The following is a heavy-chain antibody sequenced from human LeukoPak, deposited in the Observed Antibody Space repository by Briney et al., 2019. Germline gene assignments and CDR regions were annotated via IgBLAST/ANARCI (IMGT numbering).Heavy chain of an antibody. J-gene: IGHJ2*01. Sequence: RSGMSLRLSCAASGFTFSSYGMEWVRQAPGKGLEWLTVIWYDGSKKYYADSVKGRFTISRDNSNNMVDLQMNSLRVEDTAVYYCVRAVGVPARGYFDLWGRGTLVTVSS. V-gene: IGHV3-33*01. CDR3: VRAVGVPARGYFDL. D-gene: IGHD4/OR15-4a*01. CDR2: IWYDGSKK. CDR1: GFTFSSYG.